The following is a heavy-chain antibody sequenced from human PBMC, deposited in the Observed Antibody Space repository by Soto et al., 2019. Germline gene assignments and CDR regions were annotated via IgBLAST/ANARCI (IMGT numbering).Heavy chain of an antibody. CDR3: ATSHPYSSSYVY. CDR2: IYYSGST. V-gene: IGHV4-59*01. D-gene: IGHD6-13*01. CDR1: GGSISSYY. Sequence: QVQLQESGPGLVKPSETLSLTCTVSGGSISSYYWSWIRQPPGKGLEWIGYIYYSGSTNYNPSLKSRVTISVDTSKNQFSLKLSSVTAADTAVYYCATSHPYSSSYVYWGQGTLVTVSS. J-gene: IGHJ4*02.